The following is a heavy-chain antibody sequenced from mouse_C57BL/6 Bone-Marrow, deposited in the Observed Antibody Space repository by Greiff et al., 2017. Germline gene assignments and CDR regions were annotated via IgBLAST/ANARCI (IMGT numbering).Heavy chain of an antibody. CDR2: IYPSDSET. Sequence: VQLQQPGAELVRPGSSVKLSCKASGYTFTSYWMDWVKQRPGQGLEWIGNIYPSDSETHYNQKFKDKATLTVDKSSSTAYMQLSSLTSEDSAVYYCARSGYDVYYYWGQGTTLTVSS. D-gene: IGHD2-3*01. CDR1: GYTFTSYW. CDR3: ARSGYDVYYY. J-gene: IGHJ2*01. V-gene: IGHV1-61*01.